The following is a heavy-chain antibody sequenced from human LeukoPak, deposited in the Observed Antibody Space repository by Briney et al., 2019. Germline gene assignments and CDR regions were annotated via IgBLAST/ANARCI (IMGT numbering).Heavy chain of an antibody. CDR1: GGSISSYY. V-gene: IGHV4-59*01. Sequence: SEILSLTCTVSGGSISSYYWSWIRQPPGKGLEWIGYIYYSGSTNYNPALKSRVTISADTSKNQFSLKLSSVTAADTAVYYCARDRFNSGYDYWGQGTLVTVSS. D-gene: IGHD5-12*01. CDR2: IYYSGST. J-gene: IGHJ4*02. CDR3: ARDRFNSGYDY.